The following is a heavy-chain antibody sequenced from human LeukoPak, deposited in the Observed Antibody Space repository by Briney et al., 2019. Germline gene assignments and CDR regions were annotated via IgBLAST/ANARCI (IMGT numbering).Heavy chain of an antibody. Sequence: PGGSLRLSCAASGFTFSSYAMHWVRQAPGKGLEWVSSISSSSSYIYYTDSVKGRFTISRDNAKNSLYLQMNSLRAEDTAVYYCARDTYRVYYYYGMDVWGQGTTVTVSS. D-gene: IGHD5-12*01. CDR1: GFTFSSYA. CDR3: ARDTYRVYYYYGMDV. CDR2: ISSSSSYI. V-gene: IGHV3-21*01. J-gene: IGHJ6*02.